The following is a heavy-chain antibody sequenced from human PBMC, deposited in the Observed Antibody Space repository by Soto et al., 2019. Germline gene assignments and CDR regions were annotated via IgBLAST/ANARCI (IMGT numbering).Heavy chain of an antibody. CDR2: INAGNGNT. CDR1: GYIFTSYV. V-gene: IGHV1-3*01. J-gene: IGHJ4*02. CDR3: ARSAPPIDY. Sequence: QVQLVQSGAEVKKPGASVKVSCKASGYIFTSYVMEWVRQAPGQRLEWMGGINAGNGNTKYSQKFQGRVTITRDTSAHTAYRELSSLRSEDTAVYYCARSAPPIDYWGQGTLVTVSS.